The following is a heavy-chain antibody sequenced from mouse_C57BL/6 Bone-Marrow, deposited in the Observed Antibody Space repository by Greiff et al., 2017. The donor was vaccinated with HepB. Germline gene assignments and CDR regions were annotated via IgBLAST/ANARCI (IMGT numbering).Heavy chain of an antibody. CDR1: GFSLTSYG. D-gene: IGHD2-10*01. V-gene: IGHV2-6-1*01. CDR3: ARHSLLSRAMDY. CDR2: IWSDGST. J-gene: IGHJ4*01. Sequence: QVQLQQSGPGLVAPSQSLSITCTVSGFSLTSYGVHWVRQPPGKGLEWLVVIWSDGSTTYNSAIKSRLSISKDNSKSQVFLKMNSLQTDDTAMYYCARHSLLSRAMDYWGQGTSVTVSS.